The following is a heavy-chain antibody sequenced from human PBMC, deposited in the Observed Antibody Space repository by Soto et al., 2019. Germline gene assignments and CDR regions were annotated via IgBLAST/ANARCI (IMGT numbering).Heavy chain of an antibody. Sequence: SETLSLTCTVSGDSISSSSYYWGWIRQPPGKGLEWIGSIYYSGSTNYNPSLKSRVTISVDTSKNQFSLKLSSVTAADTAVYYCARHRTIPLYYDILTGDYGMDVWGQGTTVTVSS. CDR1: GDSISSSSYY. J-gene: IGHJ6*02. V-gene: IGHV4-39*01. D-gene: IGHD3-9*01. CDR2: IYYSGST. CDR3: ARHRTIPLYYDILTGDYGMDV.